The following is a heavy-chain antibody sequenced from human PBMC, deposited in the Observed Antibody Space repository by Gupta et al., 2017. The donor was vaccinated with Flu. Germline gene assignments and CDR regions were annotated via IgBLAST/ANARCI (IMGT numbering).Heavy chain of an antibody. J-gene: IGHJ4*02. CDR1: GYTFNDYY. Sequence: QVHLVQSGAEVKKPGASVKVSCKTSGYTFNDYYMHWVRQAPGQGLEWMGLINPNRDTTDNAQKFQGRFTMTSDTSTNTVYMDLTSLRFEDTAVYYCARWGYGALDYWGQGTLVTVSS. D-gene: IGHD4-17*01. CDR2: INPNRDTT. CDR3: ARWGYGALDY. V-gene: IGHV1-46*02.